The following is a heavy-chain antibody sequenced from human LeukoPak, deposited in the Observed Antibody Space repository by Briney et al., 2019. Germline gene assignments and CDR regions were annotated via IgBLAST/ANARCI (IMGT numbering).Heavy chain of an antibody. CDR2: ISYDGSNK. Sequence: GGSLRLSCAASGFTFSSYGMHWVRQAPGKGLEWVAVISYDGSNKYYADSVKGRFTTSRDNSKNTLYLQMNSLRAEDTAVYYCATKFPKVRGVTLTDYWGRGTLVTVSS. CDR3: ATKFPKVRGVTLTDY. CDR1: GFTFSSYG. V-gene: IGHV3-30*03. J-gene: IGHJ4*02. D-gene: IGHD3-10*01.